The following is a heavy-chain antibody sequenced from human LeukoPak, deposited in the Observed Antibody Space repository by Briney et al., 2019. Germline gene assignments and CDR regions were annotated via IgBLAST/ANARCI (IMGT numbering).Heavy chain of an antibody. V-gene: IGHV3-30*04. J-gene: IGHJ4*02. CDR1: GFTFTRYT. CDR3: ARDNYGGILDF. D-gene: IGHD2-21*01. Sequence: GGSLRLSCAASGFTFTRYTMHWVRQAPGKGLEWVAVVLYDGSNKYYADSVKGRFTLSRDNSKNTLSLQMNTLRADDTAVYYCARDNYGGILDFWGQGTLVTVSS. CDR2: VLYDGSNK.